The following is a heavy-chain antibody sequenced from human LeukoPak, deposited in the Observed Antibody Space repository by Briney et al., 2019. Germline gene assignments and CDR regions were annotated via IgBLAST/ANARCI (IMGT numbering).Heavy chain of an antibody. V-gene: IGHV4-59*01. CDR1: GGSISSYY. CDR3: ARETRAINP. Sequence: PSETLSLTCTVSGGSISSYYWSWIRQPPGKGMEWIGYIYYSGSTNYNPSLKSRVTISVDTSKNQSSLKLSSVTAADTAVYYCARETRAINPWGQGTLVTVSS. CDR2: IYYSGST. J-gene: IGHJ5*02. D-gene: IGHD5-12*01.